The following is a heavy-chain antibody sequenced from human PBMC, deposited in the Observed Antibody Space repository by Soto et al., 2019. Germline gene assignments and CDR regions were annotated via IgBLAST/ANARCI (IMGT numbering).Heavy chain of an antibody. CDR2: TIPIFGTA. V-gene: IGHV1-69*13. CDR3: ARELQYRSSSIPWFDP. Sequence: GASLKVACNTHTGTLTSYATSWSRHAPGQGLEWMGGTIPIFGTATYAQKFQGRVTITADESTSTAYMELSSLRSEDTAVYYCARELQYRSSSIPWFDPWGQGTLVTVSS. CDR1: TGTLTSYA. J-gene: IGHJ5*02. D-gene: IGHD6-6*01.